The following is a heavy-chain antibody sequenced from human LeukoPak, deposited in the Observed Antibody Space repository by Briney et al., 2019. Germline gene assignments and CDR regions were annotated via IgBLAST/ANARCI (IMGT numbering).Heavy chain of an antibody. CDR2: INPSGGTT. V-gene: IGHV1-46*01. CDR1: GYTFTTNG. J-gene: IGHJ4*02. CDR3: AREGGDTPMVKFDS. Sequence: ASVKVSCKASGYTFTTNGISWVRQAPGQGLEWMGIINPSGGTTTYTQKFQGRVTMTRDMSTSTVYMELSSLRSEDTGVYYCAREGGDTPMVKFDSWGQGTLVTVSS. D-gene: IGHD5-18*01.